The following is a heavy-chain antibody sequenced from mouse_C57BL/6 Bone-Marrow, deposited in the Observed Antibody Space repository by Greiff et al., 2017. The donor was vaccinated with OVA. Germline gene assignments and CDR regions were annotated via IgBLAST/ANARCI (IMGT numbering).Heavy chain of an antibody. CDR3: ANYYGSRFDY. CDR1: GYTFTSYW. CDR2: INPSSGYT. J-gene: IGHJ2*01. D-gene: IGHD1-1*01. V-gene: IGHV1-7*01. Sequence: VQLQQSGAELAKPGASVKLSCKASGYTFTSYWMHWVKQRPGQGLEWIGYINPSSGYTKYNQKFKGKATLTADKSSSTAYMQLSSLTYEDSAVYYCANYYGSRFDYWGQGTTLT.